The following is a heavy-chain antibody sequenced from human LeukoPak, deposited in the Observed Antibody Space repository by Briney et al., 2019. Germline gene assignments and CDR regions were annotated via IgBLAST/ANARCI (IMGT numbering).Heavy chain of an antibody. CDR1: GGAFSGYY. Sequence: SETLSLTCAVYGGAFSGYYWSWIRQPPGKGLGGIGGINHSGSTNYNLSLKSRVTISVDTSKNQFSLKLSSVTAADTAVYYCAREGQMYSSSWQGYNWFDPWGQGTLVTVSS. J-gene: IGHJ5*02. CDR3: AREGQMYSSSWQGYNWFDP. CDR2: INHSGST. V-gene: IGHV4-34*01. D-gene: IGHD6-13*01.